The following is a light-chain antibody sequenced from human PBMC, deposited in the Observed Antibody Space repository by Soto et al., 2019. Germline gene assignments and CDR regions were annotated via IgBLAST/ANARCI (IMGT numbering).Light chain of an antibody. V-gene: IGLV2-8*01. CDR2: DDN. CDR3: SSHAGSNNPAV. J-gene: IGLJ1*01. CDR1: SSDVGGYNY. Sequence: QSALTQPPSASGSPGQSVTISCTGTSSDVGGYNYVSWYQQHPGKAPKVMIYDDNKRPSGVPDRFSGSKSGNTASLTVSGLQAEDEAAYYCSSHAGSNNPAVFGTGTKLTVL.